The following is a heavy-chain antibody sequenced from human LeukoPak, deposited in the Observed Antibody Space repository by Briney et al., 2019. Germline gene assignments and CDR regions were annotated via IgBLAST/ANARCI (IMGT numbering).Heavy chain of an antibody. J-gene: IGHJ4*02. D-gene: IGHD3-22*01. CDR1: GGSISSGSYY. Sequence: SETLSLTCTVSGGSISSGSYYWSWIRQPAGKGLEWIGRIYTSGSTNYNPSLKSRFTISVDTSKNQFSLKLSSVTAADTAVYYCARSPYDSSGYYYVYWGQGALVTVSS. CDR2: IYTSGST. V-gene: IGHV4-61*02. CDR3: ARSPYDSSGYYYVY.